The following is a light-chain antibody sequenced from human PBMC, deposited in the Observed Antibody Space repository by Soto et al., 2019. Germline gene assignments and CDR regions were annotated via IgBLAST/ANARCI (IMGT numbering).Light chain of an antibody. CDR3: SSYPLTATL. Sequence: QSVLTQPASVSGSAGQSITISCSGTMRDVGAYNLVSWYQQHPGTAPKLIIYEVRNRPSGISSRFSGSRSGNTASLTISGLQPEDEADYYCSSYPLTATLFGGGTKLTV. V-gene: IGLV2-14*01. CDR2: EVR. J-gene: IGLJ2*01. CDR1: MRDVGAYNL.